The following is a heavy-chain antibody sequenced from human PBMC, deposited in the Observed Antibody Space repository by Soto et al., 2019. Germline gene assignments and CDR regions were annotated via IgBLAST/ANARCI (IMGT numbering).Heavy chain of an antibody. CDR3: AKDQGGFDWPHFDY. D-gene: IGHD3-9*01. V-gene: IGHV3-30*18. Sequence: GGSLRLSCAASGFTFSSYGMHWVRQAPGKGLEWVAVISYDGSNKYYADSVKGRFTISRDNSKNTLYLQMNSLRAEDTAVYYCAKDQGGFDWPHFDYWGQGTLVTVSS. J-gene: IGHJ4*02. CDR2: ISYDGSNK. CDR1: GFTFSSYG.